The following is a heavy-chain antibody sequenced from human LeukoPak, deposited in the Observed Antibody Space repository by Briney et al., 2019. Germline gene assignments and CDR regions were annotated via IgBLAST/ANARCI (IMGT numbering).Heavy chain of an antibody. CDR2: VHYSGSS. CDR1: GGSISSYF. V-gene: IGHV4-59*08. Sequence: SETLSLTCTVSGGSISSYFWSWIRQPPGKGLEWIGYVHYSGSSAYIPSLKSRVTMSVDTSKNQFSLSLTSVTAADTALYYCARWYCSNNICFDMDVWGKGTTVTVFS. D-gene: IGHD2-8*01. CDR3: ARWYCSNNICFDMDV. J-gene: IGHJ6*03.